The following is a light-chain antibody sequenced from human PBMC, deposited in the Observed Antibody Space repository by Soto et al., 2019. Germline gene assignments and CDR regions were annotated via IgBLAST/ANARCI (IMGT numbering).Light chain of an antibody. CDR2: RAS. V-gene: IGKV1-5*03. CDR1: QTIGAW. Sequence: DIQMTQSPSTLSASVGDRVTITCRASQTIGAWLAWYQQKPGQGPKLLIYRASNLESGVPSRFSGSGSGTQCALAISSLQPDDFAIYYCEQYNSYSDVYTFGQGAKLEIK. J-gene: IGKJ2*01. CDR3: EQYNSYSDVYT.